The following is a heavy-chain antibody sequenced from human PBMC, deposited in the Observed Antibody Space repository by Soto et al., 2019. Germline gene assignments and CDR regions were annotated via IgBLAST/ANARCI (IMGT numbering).Heavy chain of an antibody. J-gene: IGHJ5*02. CDR3: AKDETGPSWFDP. CDR1: GFTFSSYA. Sequence: GGSLRLSCAASGFTFSSYAMSWVREAPGKELEWVSAISGSGGSTYYADSVKGRFTISRDNSKNTLYLQMNSLRAEDTAVYYCAKDETGPSWFDPWGQGALVSVSS. CDR2: ISGSGGST. V-gene: IGHV3-23*01.